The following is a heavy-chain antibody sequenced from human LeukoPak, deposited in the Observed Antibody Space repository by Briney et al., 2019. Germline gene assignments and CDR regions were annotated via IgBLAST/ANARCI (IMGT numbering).Heavy chain of an antibody. V-gene: IGHV4-61*02. CDR1: GDSISSGDYY. Sequence: SETLSLTCTVSGDSISSGDYYWSWIRQPAGKGLEWIGRISSSGSTNYNPSLKSRVTISVDTSKNQFSLKLSSVTAADTAVHFCARGPYSYDSSGAFDIWGQGTMVTVSS. CDR2: ISSSGST. D-gene: IGHD3-22*01. CDR3: ARGPYSYDSSGAFDI. J-gene: IGHJ3*02.